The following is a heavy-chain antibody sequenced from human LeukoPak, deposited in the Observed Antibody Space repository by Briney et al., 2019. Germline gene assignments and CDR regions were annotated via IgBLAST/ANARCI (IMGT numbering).Heavy chain of an antibody. CDR1: GGSISSSSYY. V-gene: IGHV4-61*05. CDR3: AGRGFFMDV. J-gene: IGHJ6*03. Sequence: PSETLSLTCTVSGGSISSSSYYWGWIRQPPGKGLEWIGYIYYSGSTNYNPSLKSRVTISVDTSKNQFSLKLSSVTAADTAVYYCAGRGFFMDVWGKGTTVTVSS. D-gene: IGHD3-3*01. CDR2: IYYSGST.